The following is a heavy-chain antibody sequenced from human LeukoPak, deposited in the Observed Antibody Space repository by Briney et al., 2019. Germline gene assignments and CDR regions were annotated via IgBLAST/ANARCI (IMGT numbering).Heavy chain of an antibody. D-gene: IGHD4/OR15-4a*01. J-gene: IGHJ4*02. CDR3: ARRAGAYSHPYDY. CDR1: GFTFSSYW. Sequence: GGSLRLSCAASGFTFSSYWMSWVRQAPGKGLEWVSAISGSGGSTYYADSVKGRFTISRDNSKNTLYLQMNSLRAEDTAVYYCARRAGAYSHPYDYWGQGTLVTVSS. CDR2: ISGSGGST. V-gene: IGHV3-23*01.